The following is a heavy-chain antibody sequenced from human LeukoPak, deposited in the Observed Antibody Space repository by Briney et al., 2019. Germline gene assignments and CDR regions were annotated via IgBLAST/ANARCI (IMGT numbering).Heavy chain of an antibody. Sequence: SETLSLTCTVSGYSISSGYYWGWIRQPPGKGLEWIGEINHSGSTNYNPSLKSRVTISVDTSKNQFSLKLSSVTAADTAVYYCAIILPAPDYGDYERHYWGQGTLVTVSS. J-gene: IGHJ4*02. CDR2: INHSGST. V-gene: IGHV4-38-2*02. D-gene: IGHD4-17*01. CDR1: GYSISSGYY. CDR3: AIILPAPDYGDYERHY.